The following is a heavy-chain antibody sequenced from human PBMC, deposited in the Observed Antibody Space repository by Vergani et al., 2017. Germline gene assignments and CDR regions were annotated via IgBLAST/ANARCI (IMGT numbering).Heavy chain of an antibody. CDR2: IYYSGST. Sequence: QVQLQQWGAGLLKPSETLSLTCAVYGGSFSGYYWSWIRQPPGKGLEWIGYIYYSGSTNYNPSLKSRVTISVDTSKNQFSLKLSSVTAADTAVYYCARDWNSGSEAYAFDIWGQGTMVTVSS. J-gene: IGHJ3*02. D-gene: IGHD1-26*01. CDR1: GGSFSGYY. V-gene: IGHV4-34*11. CDR3: ARDWNSGSEAYAFDI.